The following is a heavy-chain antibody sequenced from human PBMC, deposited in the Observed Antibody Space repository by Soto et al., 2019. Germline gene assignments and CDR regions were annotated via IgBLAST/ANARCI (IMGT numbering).Heavy chain of an antibody. Sequence: ASVKVSCKASGGTFSSYAISWVRQAPGQGLEWMGGIIPIFGTANYAQKFQGRVTITADESTSTAYMELSSLRSEDTAVYYCAREGDLNPTYYYYGMDVWGQGTTVTVSS. D-gene: IGHD2-21*02. CDR2: IIPIFGTA. V-gene: IGHV1-69*13. J-gene: IGHJ6*02. CDR1: GGTFSSYA. CDR3: AREGDLNPTYYYYGMDV.